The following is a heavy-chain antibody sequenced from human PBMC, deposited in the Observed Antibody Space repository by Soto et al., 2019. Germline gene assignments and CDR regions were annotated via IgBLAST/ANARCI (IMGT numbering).Heavy chain of an antibody. J-gene: IGHJ4*02. D-gene: IGHD1-26*01. CDR1: GYTLTELS. V-gene: IGHV1-24*01. Sequence: ASVKVSCKVSGYTLTELSMHWGRQAPGKGLEWMGGFDPEDGETIYAQKFQGRVTMTEDTSTDTAYMELSSLRSEDTAVYYCATVLVGATIFDYWGQGTLVTVSS. CDR2: FDPEDGET. CDR3: ATVLVGATIFDY.